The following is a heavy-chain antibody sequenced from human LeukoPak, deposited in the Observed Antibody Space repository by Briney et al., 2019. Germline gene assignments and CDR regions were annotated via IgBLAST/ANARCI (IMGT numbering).Heavy chain of an antibody. CDR1: GYTFTSYG. CDR3: ARVSMIYGSGSYYGY. CDR2: ISAYNGNT. V-gene: IGHV1-18*01. D-gene: IGHD3-10*01. J-gene: IGHJ4*02. Sequence: ASVKVSCKASGYTFTSYGISWVRQAPGQGLEWMGWISAYNGNTNYAQKLQGRVTMTTDTSTSTAYMELRSLRSEDTAVYYCARVSMIYGSGSYYGYWGQGTLVTVSS.